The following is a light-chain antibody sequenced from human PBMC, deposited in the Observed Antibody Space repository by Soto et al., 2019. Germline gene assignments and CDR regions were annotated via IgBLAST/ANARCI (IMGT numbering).Light chain of an antibody. CDR1: QGITTS. Sequence: DIQMTQSPSSLSASVGDRVTITCRASQGITTSLNSYRQKPGKVPKVLIYAASSLQSGVPSRFSGSGSGTDFTPTISSLEPEDFATYYCQQSDSIPRTFGQGTKVDIK. J-gene: IGKJ1*01. CDR3: QQSDSIPRT. CDR2: AAS. V-gene: IGKV1-39*01.